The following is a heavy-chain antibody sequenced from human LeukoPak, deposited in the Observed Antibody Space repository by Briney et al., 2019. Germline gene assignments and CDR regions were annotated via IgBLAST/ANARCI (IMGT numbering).Heavy chain of an antibody. J-gene: IGHJ5*01. V-gene: IGHV4-59*01. D-gene: IGHD3-3*01. CDR2: IYYSGST. CDR1: GDSFRSYY. CDR3: ARGRNLEWFDY. Sequence: PSETLSLTCTVSGDSFRSYYWSWIRQPPGKGLEWIGDIYYSGSTNYNPSLKSRVTISVDTSKNQFSLKLNSVTAADTAVYYCARGRNLEWFDYWGQGTLVTVSS.